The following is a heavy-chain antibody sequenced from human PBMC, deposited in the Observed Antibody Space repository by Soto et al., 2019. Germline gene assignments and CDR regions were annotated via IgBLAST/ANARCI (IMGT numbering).Heavy chain of an antibody. CDR3: VRAYSSGWSSYGMDV. V-gene: IGHV3-33*01. Sequence: GGSLRLSCAASGFTFSSYGMHWVRQAPGKGLEWVAVIWYDGSNKYYADSVKGRFTISRDNSKNTLYLQMNSLRAEDTAVYYCVRAYSSGWSSYGMDVWGQGTTVTVS. D-gene: IGHD6-19*01. CDR1: GFTFSSYG. CDR2: IWYDGSNK. J-gene: IGHJ6*02.